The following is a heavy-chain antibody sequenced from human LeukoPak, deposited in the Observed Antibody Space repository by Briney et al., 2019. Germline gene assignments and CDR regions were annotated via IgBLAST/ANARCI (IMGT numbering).Heavy chain of an antibody. CDR3: AKDPNGDYIGTFDI. D-gene: IGHD4-17*01. Sequence: PGGSLRLSCAASGFTFRSYTMHWVRQAPGKGLEWVAVILYDGRTTYYADSVKGRFTISRDNSKNTLYLQMNSLRAEDTAVYYCAKDPNGDYIGTFDIWGQGTMVTVSS. CDR1: GFTFRSYT. V-gene: IGHV3-30*04. CDR2: ILYDGRTT. J-gene: IGHJ3*02.